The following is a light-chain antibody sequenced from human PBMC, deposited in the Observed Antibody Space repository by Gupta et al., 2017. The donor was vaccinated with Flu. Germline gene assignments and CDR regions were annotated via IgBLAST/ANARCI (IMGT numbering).Light chain of an antibody. Sequence: SPLSASVGARVSITCRASKSITGWLDWYQQKPGKSPKLLIYKMSNLQTGVPSRFSGSGSGTEFTLTINSLQPDDFATYYCQQDTSYTGTFGQGTKVEIK. CDR1: KSITGW. V-gene: IGKV1-5*03. CDR2: KMS. CDR3: QQDTSYTGT. J-gene: IGKJ1*01.